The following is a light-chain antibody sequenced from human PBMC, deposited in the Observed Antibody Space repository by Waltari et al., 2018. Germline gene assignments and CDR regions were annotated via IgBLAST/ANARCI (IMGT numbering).Light chain of an antibody. CDR1: NNGDKI. CDR2: RDT. Sequence: SYELTQPVSVSVAVGQTARITWVGNNNGDKIVPLYQQTPSQAPVLVIFRDTNRPSGIPARFSGSNSGNTATLTISRAQGGDEADYYCQVWTTGAGVFGGGTKLSVL. V-gene: IGLV3-9*01. CDR3: QVWTTGAGV. J-gene: IGLJ3*02.